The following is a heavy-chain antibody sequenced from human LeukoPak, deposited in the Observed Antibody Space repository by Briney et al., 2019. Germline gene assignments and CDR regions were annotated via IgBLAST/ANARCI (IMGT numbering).Heavy chain of an antibody. CDR3: ATDLKGRDFWSGYYTSG. D-gene: IGHD3-3*01. CDR1: GGTFSSYA. J-gene: IGHJ4*02. V-gene: IGHV1-69*13. Sequence: ASVKVSCKASGGTFSSYAISWVRQAPGQGLEWMGGIIPIFGTANYAQKFQGRVTITADESTSTAYMELSSLRSEDTAVYYCATDLKGRDFWSGYYTSGWGQGTLVTVSS. CDR2: IIPIFGTA.